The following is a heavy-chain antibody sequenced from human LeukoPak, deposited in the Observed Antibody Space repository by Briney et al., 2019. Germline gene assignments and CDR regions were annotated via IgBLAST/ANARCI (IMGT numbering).Heavy chain of an antibody. D-gene: IGHD3-10*01. CDR3: ARDKRITMVRGVIPFDY. Sequence: ASVKVSCKASGYTFTSYYMHWVRQAPGQGLEWMGMINPSGGSTSYAQKFQGRVTMTRDTSTSTVYMELSSLRSEDTAVYYCARDKRITMVRGVIPFDYWGQGTLVTVSS. CDR2: INPSGGST. V-gene: IGHV1-46*01. CDR1: GYTFTSYY. J-gene: IGHJ4*02.